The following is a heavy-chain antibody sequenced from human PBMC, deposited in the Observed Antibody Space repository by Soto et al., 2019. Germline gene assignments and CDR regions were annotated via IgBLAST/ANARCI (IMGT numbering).Heavy chain of an antibody. J-gene: IGHJ4*02. CDR1: GASISNGGYY. CDR3: ARLXYYASYGYRDGPYYFDY. V-gene: IGHV4-31*03. Sequence: SETLSLTCTVSGASISNGGYYWSWIRRHPGKGLEFIGYIYNTGGTTYNPSLRSRITISLDTSENLFSLRLRSVTAADTAMYYCARLXYYASYGYRDGPYYFDYWGQGALVTVSS. CDR2: IYNTGGT. D-gene: IGHD3-22*01.